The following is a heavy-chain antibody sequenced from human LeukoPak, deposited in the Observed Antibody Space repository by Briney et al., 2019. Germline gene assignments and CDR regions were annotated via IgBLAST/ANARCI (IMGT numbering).Heavy chain of an antibody. CDR3: ARANQNYFDS. J-gene: IGHJ4*02. CDR2: IIPNNGGT. CDR1: GYTFTSYY. V-gene: IGHV1-2*02. D-gene: IGHD1-14*01. Sequence: ASVKVSCKASGYTFTSYYMHWVRQAPGQGLEWMGWIIPNNGGTNYAQKFQGRVTMTRDTSINTAFMEVRRLGSDDTAIYYCARANQNYFDSWGQGTLVTVSA.